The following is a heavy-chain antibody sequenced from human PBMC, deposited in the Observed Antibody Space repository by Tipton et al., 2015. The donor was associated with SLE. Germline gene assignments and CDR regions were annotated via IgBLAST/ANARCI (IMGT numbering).Heavy chain of an antibody. CDR2: IYHSGST. D-gene: IGHD4-17*01. CDR3: ARGGYGDQLQDASDI. V-gene: IGHV4-34*01. Sequence: TLSLTCAVYGGSFSGYYWSWIRQPPGKGLEWIGEIYHSGSTNYNPSLKSRVTISVDKSKNQFSLKLSSVTAADTAVYYCARGGYGDQLQDASDIWGQGTMVTVSS. J-gene: IGHJ3*02. CDR1: GGSFSGYY.